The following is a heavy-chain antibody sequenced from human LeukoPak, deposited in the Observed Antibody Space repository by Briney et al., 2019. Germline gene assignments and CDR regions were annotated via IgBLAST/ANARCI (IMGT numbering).Heavy chain of an antibody. CDR1: GFTFSSYS. Sequence: GGSLRLSCAASGFTFSSYSMNWVRQAPGKGLEWVSSISSSSSYIYYADSVKGRFTISRDNAKNSLYLQMNSLRAEDTAVYYCARSTDYGDYARAFDIWGQGTMVTVSS. V-gene: IGHV3-21*01. CDR2: ISSSSSYI. J-gene: IGHJ3*02. D-gene: IGHD4-17*01. CDR3: ARSTDYGDYARAFDI.